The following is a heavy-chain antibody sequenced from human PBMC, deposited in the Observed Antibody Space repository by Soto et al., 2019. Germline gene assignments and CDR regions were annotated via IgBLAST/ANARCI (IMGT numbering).Heavy chain of an antibody. CDR2: INPNNGGT. CDR3: ARRRGNYPITEFLQY. J-gene: IGHJ1*01. Sequence: ASVKVSCKTSGYTFIGYYVHWVRQVPGQGLEWMGWINPNNGGTKYAQRFQGRLTMTRDTSINTAYMELSRLTTDDTAVYYCARRRGNYPITEFLQYWGQGTLVTVSS. V-gene: IGHV1-2*02. D-gene: IGHD3-10*01. CDR1: GYTFIGYY.